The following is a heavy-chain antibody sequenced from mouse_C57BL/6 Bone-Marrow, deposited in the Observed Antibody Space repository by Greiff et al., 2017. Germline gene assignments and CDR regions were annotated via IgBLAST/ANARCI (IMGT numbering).Heavy chain of an antibody. CDR2: IYPTSGRT. D-gene: IGHD4-1*01. Sequence: QVQLQQPGAELVKPGASVKMSCKASGYTFTSYWITWVKQRPGQGLEWIGDIYPTSGRTNYNEKFKSKAILTVDTSSNTAYMHLSSLTSEDSAVFYCARSGPLGRSVDYWGQGTTLTVSS. CDR3: ARSGPLGRSVDY. CDR1: GYTFTSYW. V-gene: IGHV1-55*01. J-gene: IGHJ2*01.